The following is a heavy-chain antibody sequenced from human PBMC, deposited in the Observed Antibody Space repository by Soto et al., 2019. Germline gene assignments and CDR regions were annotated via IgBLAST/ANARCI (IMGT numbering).Heavy chain of an antibody. D-gene: IGHD6-13*01. Sequence: PGGSLRLSCAVSGFSLSNYAMSWVRQAPGKGLEWVSAISGSGSNTYYIDSVKGRFTISRDNSKNTLYLQMNSLRAEDTAVYYCAYSSTPFDYWGQGTLVTVSS. V-gene: IGHV3-23*01. CDR1: GFSLSNYA. J-gene: IGHJ4*02. CDR3: AYSSTPFDY. CDR2: ISGSGSNT.